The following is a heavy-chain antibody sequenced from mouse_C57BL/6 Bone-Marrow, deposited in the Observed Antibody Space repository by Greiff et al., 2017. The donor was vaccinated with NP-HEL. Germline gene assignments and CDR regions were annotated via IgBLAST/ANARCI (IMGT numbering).Heavy chain of an antibody. CDR3: ARYFDV. V-gene: IGHV1-9*01. Sequence: VQLQPSGAELMKPGASVKLSCKATGYTFTGYWIEWVKQRPGHGLEWIGEILPGSGSTNYTEKFKGKATFTADTSSNTAYMQLSSLTTEDSAIYYCARYFDVWGTGTTVTVSS. CDR2: ILPGSGST. CDR1: GYTFTGYW. J-gene: IGHJ1*03.